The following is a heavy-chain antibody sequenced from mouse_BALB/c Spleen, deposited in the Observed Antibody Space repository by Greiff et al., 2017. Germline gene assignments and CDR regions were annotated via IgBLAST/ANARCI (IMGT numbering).Heavy chain of an antibody. CDR2: ISSGGSYT. CDR3: ARHGTAYYGNYDYAMDY. V-gene: IGHV5-6*01. CDR1: GFTFSSYG. D-gene: IGHD2-10*01. Sequence: EVQRVESGGDLVKPGGSLKLSCAASGFTFSSYGMSWVRQTPDKRLEWVATISSGGSYTYYPDSVKGRFTISRDNAKNTLYLQMSSLKSEDTAMYYCARHGTAYYGNYDYAMDYWGQGTSVTVSS. J-gene: IGHJ4*01.